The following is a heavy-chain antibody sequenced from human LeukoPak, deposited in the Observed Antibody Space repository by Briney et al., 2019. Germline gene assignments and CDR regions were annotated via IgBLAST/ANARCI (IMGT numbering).Heavy chain of an antibody. CDR3: AELGITMIGGV. J-gene: IGHJ6*04. Sequence: GGSLRPSCATSGFTLSNYEMNWVRQAPGKGLEWVSYISSSGNSIHYADSVKGRFTISRDSATNSLSLQMNRLRVEDTAVYYCAELGITMIGGVWGKGTTVTISS. CDR1: GFTLSNYE. D-gene: IGHD3-10*02. V-gene: IGHV3-48*03. CDR2: ISSSGNSI.